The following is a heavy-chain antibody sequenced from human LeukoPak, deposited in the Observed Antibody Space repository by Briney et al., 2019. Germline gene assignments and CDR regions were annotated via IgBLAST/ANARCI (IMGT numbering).Heavy chain of an antibody. J-gene: IGHJ5*02. Sequence: GESLRLSCATSGFTFSRFSMRWVRQAPGKGLEWVASIYVTGGYINYADSVKGRVTISRDNAKNSVYLQMSSLRAEDTAVYYCARDYGGNSGWFDPWGQGTVVTVSS. V-gene: IGHV3-21*01. CDR1: GFTFSRFS. CDR2: IYVTGGYI. D-gene: IGHD4-23*01. CDR3: ARDYGGNSGWFDP.